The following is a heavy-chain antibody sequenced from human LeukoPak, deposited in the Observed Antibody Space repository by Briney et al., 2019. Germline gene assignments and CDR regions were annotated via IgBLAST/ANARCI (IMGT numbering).Heavy chain of an antibody. CDR3: VADTDYDAFDI. Sequence: GGSLRLSCAASGLTFSSYAMSWVRQAPGKGLEWVSVIYDDETTVYADSVKGRFTISRDNSENTLHLQMHSLRVEDTAVYYCVADTDYDAFDIWGQGTMVTVSS. CDR2: IYDDETT. CDR1: GLTFSSYA. V-gene: IGHV3-53*05. J-gene: IGHJ3*02. D-gene: IGHD4-11*01.